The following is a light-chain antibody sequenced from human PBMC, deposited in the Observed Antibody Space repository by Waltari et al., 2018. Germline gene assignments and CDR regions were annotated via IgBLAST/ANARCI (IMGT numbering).Light chain of an antibody. CDR3: QQYYSIPPWT. CDR1: QSVLYNSNHKNY. J-gene: IGKJ1*01. Sequence: DIVMTQSPDSLAVSLGERATINCKSSQSVLYNSNHKNYLAWYQQKPGQPPNLLIYWASTRESGVPDRFSGSGSGTDFTLTISSLQAEDVAVYYCQQYYSIPPWTFGQGTKVEIK. V-gene: IGKV4-1*01. CDR2: WAS.